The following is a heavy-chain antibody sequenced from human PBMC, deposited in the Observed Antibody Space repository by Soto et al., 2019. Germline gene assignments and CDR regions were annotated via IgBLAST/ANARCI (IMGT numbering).Heavy chain of an antibody. D-gene: IGHD2-15*01. CDR1: GFTFSNYW. CDR3: ARGDCVGGTCYSLAGSFYYYMDV. CDR2: INSDGSVS. V-gene: IGHV3-74*02. J-gene: IGHJ6*03. Sequence: VQLVESGGGLVQPGGSLRLSCAASGFTFSNYWMYWVRQAPGKGLEWVSRINSDGSVSSYADSVKGRLTISRDNVKNTLYLQMDSLRAEDTALYYCARGDCVGGTCYSLAGSFYYYMDVWDKGTTVTVFS.